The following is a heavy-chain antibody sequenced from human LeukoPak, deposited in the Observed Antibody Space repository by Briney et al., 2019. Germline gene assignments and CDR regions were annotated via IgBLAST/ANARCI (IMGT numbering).Heavy chain of an antibody. CDR2: ISSSSSYI. CDR1: GFTFSTYS. J-gene: IGHJ3*02. Sequence: GGSLRLSCAASGFTFSTYSMNWVRQAPGKGLEWVSSISSSSSYIYYADSVKGRFTISRDNAKNSLYLQINSLRAEDTAVYSCAREVEGAFDIWGQGTMVTVPS. D-gene: IGHD1-1*01. V-gene: IGHV3-21*01. CDR3: AREVEGAFDI.